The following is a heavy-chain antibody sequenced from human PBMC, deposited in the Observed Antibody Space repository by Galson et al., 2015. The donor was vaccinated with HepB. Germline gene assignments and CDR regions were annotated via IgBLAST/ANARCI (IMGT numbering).Heavy chain of an antibody. Sequence: SLRLSCAASGFTFSSYWMSWVRQAPGKGLEWVANIKQDGSEKYYVDSVKGRFTISRDNAKNSLYLQMNSLRAEDTAVYYCARGVYDYVWGSYRPVAVDYWGQGTLVTVSS. D-gene: IGHD3-16*02. CDR2: IKQDGSEK. V-gene: IGHV3-7*03. J-gene: IGHJ4*02. CDR3: ARGVYDYVWGSYRPVAVDY. CDR1: GFTFSSYW.